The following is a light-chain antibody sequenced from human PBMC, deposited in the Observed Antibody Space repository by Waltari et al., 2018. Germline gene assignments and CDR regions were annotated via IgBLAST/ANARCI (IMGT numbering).Light chain of an antibody. Sequence: DIQLTQSPSFLSASVGDRVTATCRASQAISNWLAWYQQRPGQAPKLLIYYASTLQSGVPSRFSGSVSGTEFTLTISALQPEDVATYYCQQDHSFPLTFGGGTRWRS. J-gene: IGKJ4*01. CDR2: YAS. V-gene: IGKV1-9*01. CDR1: QAISNW. CDR3: QQDHSFPLT.